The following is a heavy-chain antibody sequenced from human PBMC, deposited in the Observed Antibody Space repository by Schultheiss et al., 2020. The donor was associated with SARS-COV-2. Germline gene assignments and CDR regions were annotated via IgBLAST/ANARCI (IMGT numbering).Heavy chain of an antibody. CDR1: GGSFSGYY. V-gene: IGHV4-34*01. CDR3: ARDSADGLDY. Sequence: SETLSLTCAVYGGSFSGYYWSWIRQPPGKGLEWIGEINHSGSTNYNPSLKSRVTMSVDTSKNQFSLKLSSVTAADTAVYYCARDSADGLDYWGQGTLVTVSS. CDR2: INHSGST. J-gene: IGHJ4*02. D-gene: IGHD2-21*01.